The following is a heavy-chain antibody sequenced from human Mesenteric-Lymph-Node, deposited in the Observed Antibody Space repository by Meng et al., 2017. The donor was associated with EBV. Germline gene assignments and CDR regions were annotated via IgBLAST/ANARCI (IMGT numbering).Heavy chain of an antibody. CDR3: ARAFSNFDYFDY. J-gene: IGHJ4*02. CDR2: ISAYNGDK. Sequence: QVQLEQSGAEFKKPGASVKVSCKASGYTFSGYYMNWVRQAPGQGVEWMGWISAYNGDKHYAQKFQGRVTMTRDTSTSTAYMELRSLRSDDTAVYHCARAFSNFDYFDYWGLGTLVTVSS. CDR1: GYTFSGYY. D-gene: IGHD4-11*01. V-gene: IGHV1-18*04.